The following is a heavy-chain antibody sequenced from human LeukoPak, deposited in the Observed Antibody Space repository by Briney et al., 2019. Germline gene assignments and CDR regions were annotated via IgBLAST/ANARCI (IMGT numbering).Heavy chain of an antibody. Sequence: GGSLRLSCAASGFTFSSYAMSWVRQAPGKGLEWVSTITGTGVSTYYADSVKGRFTISRYNSKSTLYLQMDSLRVEDTAVYYCAKSQRWLIPGGHWGQEPWSPSPQ. J-gene: IGHJ4*01. V-gene: IGHV3-23*01. D-gene: IGHD6-19*01. CDR2: ITGTGVST. CDR3: AKSQRWLIPGGH. CDR1: GFTFSSYA.